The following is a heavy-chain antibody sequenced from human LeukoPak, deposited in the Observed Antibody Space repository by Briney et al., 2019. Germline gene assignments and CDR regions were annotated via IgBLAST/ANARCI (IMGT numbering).Heavy chain of an antibody. CDR3: TRDHCRGDNCPSFDY. Sequence: ASVKVSCSPSGYTFTSFGISWVRHAPGQGLEWMGWIGAYNGDTNYAQKFQGRVTMTTDTSTSTAYMDLRSLRSDDTAVYYCTRDHCRGDNCPSFDYWGQGTLVTVSS. D-gene: IGHD2-15*01. J-gene: IGHJ4*02. CDR2: IGAYNGDT. V-gene: IGHV1-18*04. CDR1: GYTFTSFG.